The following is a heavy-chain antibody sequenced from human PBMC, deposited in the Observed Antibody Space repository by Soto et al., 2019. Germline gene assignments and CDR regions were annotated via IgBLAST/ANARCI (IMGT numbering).Heavy chain of an antibody. CDR1: GFPFSTYW. CDR2: IHYDGNTA. CDR3: VREFPSRSSGEYYFDS. V-gene: IGHV3-74*01. D-gene: IGHD6-6*01. J-gene: IGHJ4*02. Sequence: EVQLVESGGNLVQPGGSLRLSCAASGFPFSTYWMHWVRQAPGKGLVWVSRIHYDGNTAYYADSLRGRFTISRDNAKSTLYLQMHSLRADDTAIYYCVREFPSRSSGEYYFDSWGQGTLVTVSS.